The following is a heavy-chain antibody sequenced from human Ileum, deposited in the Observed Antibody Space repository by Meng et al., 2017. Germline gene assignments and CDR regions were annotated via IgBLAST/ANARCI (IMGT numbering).Heavy chain of an antibody. CDR2: IFQDGSKT. V-gene: IGHV3-30*04. CDR1: PFILNNLA. CDR3: ASVADY. Sequence: QVQLVESGGDVVQPGRSLRLSCAASPFILNNLAIQWVRQAPGKGLEWVALIFQDGSKTYYADSVKGRFTISRDTSRNTIYLQMNNLRGEDAAIYYCASVADYWGQGTLVTVSS. J-gene: IGHJ4*02.